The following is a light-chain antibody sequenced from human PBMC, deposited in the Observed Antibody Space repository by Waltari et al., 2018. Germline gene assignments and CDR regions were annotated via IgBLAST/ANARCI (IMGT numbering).Light chain of an antibody. CDR1: QIVTTN. J-gene: IGKJ2*01. CDR3: QQYNDWPPRDT. Sequence: EIVMTQSPANLSVSPGERATISCRASQIVTTNLAWYQQKPGQAPRLLIYGASTRATGIPARFSGSGSGTDFTLTINSLQSEDFAVYFCQQYNDWPPRDTFGQGTKLQIK. V-gene: IGKV3-15*01. CDR2: GAS.